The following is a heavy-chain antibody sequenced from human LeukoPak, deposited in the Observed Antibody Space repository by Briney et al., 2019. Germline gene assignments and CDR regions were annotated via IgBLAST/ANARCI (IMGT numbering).Heavy chain of an antibody. CDR3: AKDQMTSSGYYYVRDY. D-gene: IGHD3-22*01. CDR2: ISGSGGST. CDR1: GFTFSSYA. V-gene: IGHV3-23*01. Sequence: GGSLRLSCAASGFTFSSYAMSWVRQAPGKGLEWVSAISGSGGSTYYADSVKGRFTISRDNSKNTLYLQMNSLRAEDTAVYYCAKDQMTSSGYYYVRDYWGQGTLVTVSS. J-gene: IGHJ4*02.